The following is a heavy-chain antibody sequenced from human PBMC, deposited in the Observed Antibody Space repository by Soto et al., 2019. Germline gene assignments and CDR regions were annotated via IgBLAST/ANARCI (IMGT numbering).Heavy chain of an antibody. D-gene: IGHD6-13*01. Sequence: EVQLVESGGGLVQPGGSLRLSCAASGFTVSSNYMSWVRQAPGKGLEWVSVIYSGGSTYYADSVKGRFTISRDNSKNTLYLQMNSLRAEDTAVYYCAIATAEAGTYYYYYGMDVWGQGTTVIVSS. CDR2: IYSGGST. V-gene: IGHV3-66*01. CDR1: GFTVSSNY. J-gene: IGHJ6*02. CDR3: AIATAEAGTYYYYYGMDV.